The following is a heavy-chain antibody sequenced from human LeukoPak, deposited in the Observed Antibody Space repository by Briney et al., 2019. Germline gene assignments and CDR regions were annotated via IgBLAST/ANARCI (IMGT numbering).Heavy chain of an antibody. J-gene: IGHJ4*02. CDR1: GYTFTSFG. CDR3: VRGGGPRVIVTVDLDY. Sequence: ASEKVSCKASGYTFTSFGISWVRQAPGQGLEWMGWISAYSGNTNYAQNFQGRVTMTTDTSTRTAYMELRSLRSDDTAVYFCVRGGGPRVIVTVDLDYWGQGTLVAVSS. D-gene: IGHD2/OR15-2a*01. CDR2: ISAYSGNT. V-gene: IGHV1-18*01.